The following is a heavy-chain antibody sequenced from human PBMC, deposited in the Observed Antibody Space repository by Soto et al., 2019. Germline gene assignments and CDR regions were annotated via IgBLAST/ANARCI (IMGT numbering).Heavy chain of an antibody. D-gene: IGHD2-2*01. V-gene: IGHV3-23*01. CDR3: AKASSLYMPYCSSTSCRRGDAFDI. CDR2: ISGSGGST. Sequence: PGGSLRLSCAASGFTFSSYAMSWVRQAPGKGLEWVSAISGSGGSTYYADSVKGRFTISRDNSKNTLYLQMNSLRAEDTAVYYCAKASSLYMPYCSSTSCRRGDAFDIWGQGTMVTVSS. J-gene: IGHJ3*02. CDR1: GFTFSSYA.